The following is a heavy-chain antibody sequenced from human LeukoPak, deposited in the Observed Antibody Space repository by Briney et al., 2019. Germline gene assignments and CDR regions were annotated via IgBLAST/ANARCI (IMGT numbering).Heavy chain of an antibody. D-gene: IGHD1-26*01. CDR3: ARGRVGALLHALDI. Sequence: GGSLRLSCVVTGFAFSNYGMCWVRQAPGKGLEWVSCISGSGGKTYYSDSVKGRFTISRDDSRSTVFLQMNSLRAEDTAVYYCARGRVGALLHALDIWGQGTLVAVSS. V-gene: IGHV3-23*01. CDR1: GFAFSNYG. CDR2: ISGSGGKT. J-gene: IGHJ3*02.